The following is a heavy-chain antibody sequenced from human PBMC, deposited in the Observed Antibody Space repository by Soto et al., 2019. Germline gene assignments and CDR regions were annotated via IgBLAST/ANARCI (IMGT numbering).Heavy chain of an antibody. CDR1: GLTFSSYS. CDR3: ARTYSGSYVKGDAFDI. J-gene: IGHJ3*02. D-gene: IGHD1-26*01. V-gene: IGHV3-48*01. Sequence: VGSLRLSCAASGLTFSSYSMNWVRQAPGKGLEWVSYISSSSSTIYYADSVKGRFTISRDNAKNSLYLQMSSLRAEDTAVYYCARTYSGSYVKGDAFDIWGQGTMVTVSS. CDR2: ISSSSSTI.